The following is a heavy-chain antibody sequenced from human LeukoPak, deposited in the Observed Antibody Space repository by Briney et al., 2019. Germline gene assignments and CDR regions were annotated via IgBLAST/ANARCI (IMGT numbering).Heavy chain of an antibody. V-gene: IGHV3-30-3*01. CDR2: ISYDGSNK. D-gene: IGHD1-7*01. CDR3: ARKENGNYPFDN. Sequence: GRSLRLSCAASGFTFSSYAMHWVRQAPGKGLGWVAVISYDGSNKYYADSVKGRFTISRDNSKNTLYLQMNSLRVDDTAVYYCARKENGNYPFDNWGQGTLVPVSS. J-gene: IGHJ4*02. CDR1: GFTFSSYA.